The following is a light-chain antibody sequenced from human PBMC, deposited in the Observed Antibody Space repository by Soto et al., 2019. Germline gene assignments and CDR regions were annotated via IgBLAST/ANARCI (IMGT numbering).Light chain of an antibody. Sequence: QSVLTQPPSVSGVPGQRVTISCTGGSSNIGAGYDVHWYQHLPGTAPKLLLYGNNNRPSGVPDRISGSTSGTSASLAITGLQGEDEADYYGQSYDSSLSGVVFGGGTKLTVL. J-gene: IGLJ3*02. CDR1: SSNIGAGYD. CDR2: GNN. V-gene: IGLV1-40*01. CDR3: QSYDSSLSGVV.